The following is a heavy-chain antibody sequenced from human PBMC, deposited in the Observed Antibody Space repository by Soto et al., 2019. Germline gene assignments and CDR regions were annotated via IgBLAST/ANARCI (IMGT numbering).Heavy chain of an antibody. CDR2: ISAYNGNT. J-gene: IGHJ4*02. V-gene: IGHV1-18*01. D-gene: IGHD5-12*01. CDR1: GYIFTTYG. Sequence: GASVKVSCKTSGYIFTTYGMSWVRQAPGQGLEWMGWISAYNGNTNYAQKLQGRVTMTTDASTSTAYMELRSLRSDDTAMYYCVKDSPIGSVFSGHDDIDSWGQGTPVTVS. CDR3: VKDSPIGSVFSGHDDIDS.